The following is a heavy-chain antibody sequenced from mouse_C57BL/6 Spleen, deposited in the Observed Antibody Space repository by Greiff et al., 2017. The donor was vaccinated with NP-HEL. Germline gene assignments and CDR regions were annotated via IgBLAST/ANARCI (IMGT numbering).Heavy chain of an antibody. CDR1: GYTFTSYW. D-gene: IGHD1-1*01. V-gene: IGHV1-53*01. Sequence: QVQLKQPGTELVKPGASVKLSCKASGYTFTSYWMHWVKQRPGQGLEWIGNINPSNGGTNYNEKFKSKATLTVDKSSSTAYMQLSSLTSEDSAVYYCARYYYGSSYYYYAMDYWGQGTSVTVSS. J-gene: IGHJ4*01. CDR2: INPSNGGT. CDR3: ARYYYGSSYYYYAMDY.